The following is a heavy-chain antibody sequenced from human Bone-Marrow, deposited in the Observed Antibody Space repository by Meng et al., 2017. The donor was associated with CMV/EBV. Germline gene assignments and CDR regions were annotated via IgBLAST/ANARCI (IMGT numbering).Heavy chain of an antibody. CDR1: GFTFSSYS. D-gene: IGHD2-2*02. CDR3: ARDYCSSTGCYIGDGFYM. V-gene: IGHV3-21*01. Sequence: GESLKISCAASGFTFSSYSMNWVRQAPGKGLEWVSSISSSSSYIYYADSVKGRFTISRDNAKNSLYLQMNSLRTEDTAVYYCARDYCSSTGCYIGDGFYMWGQGTTVTVSS. CDR2: ISSSSSYI. J-gene: IGHJ3*02.